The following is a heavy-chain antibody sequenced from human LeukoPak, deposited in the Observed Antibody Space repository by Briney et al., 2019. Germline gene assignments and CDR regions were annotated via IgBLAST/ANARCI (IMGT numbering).Heavy chain of an antibody. D-gene: IGHD5-24*01. CDR3: AREGDGYNSGYFDY. V-gene: IGHV3-11*01. Sequence: GGSLRLSCAASGFTFSDYYMSWIRQAPGKGLEWISYISTSGCTIYYADSVKGRFTISRDNAKNSLYLQMNSLRAEDTAVYYCAREGDGYNSGYFDYWGQGTLVTVSS. CDR2: ISTSGCTI. CDR1: GFTFSDYY. J-gene: IGHJ4*02.